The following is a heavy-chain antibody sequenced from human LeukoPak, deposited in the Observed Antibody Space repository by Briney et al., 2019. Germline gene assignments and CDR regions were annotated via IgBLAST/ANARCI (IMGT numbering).Heavy chain of an antibody. D-gene: IGHD5-12*01. J-gene: IGHJ4*02. V-gene: IGHV4-4*07. CDR1: GGSTNTYC. CDR2: IYPSGST. CDR3: ARDRSGYSEYYFDY. Sequence: SETLSLTCTVSGGSTNTYCWSWIPQPAEKGLECIVRIYPSGSTYYNPSLKSRVTISIDKSKNQFSLRLTSVTAADTAVYYCARDRSGYSEYYFDYWGQGSLVTVSS.